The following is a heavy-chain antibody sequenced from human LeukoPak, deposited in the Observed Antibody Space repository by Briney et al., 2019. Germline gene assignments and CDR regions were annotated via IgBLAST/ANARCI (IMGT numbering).Heavy chain of an antibody. V-gene: IGHV3-7*04. D-gene: IGHD3-16*01. CDR1: GFTFSRYW. Sequence: GGSLRLSCAASGFTFSRYWMSWVRQAPGKGLEWVANIKQDGSAKYHGDSVEGRFTISRDNAKNSLYLQMNSLRAEDTAVYYCARWGGGFDYWGQGTLVTVSS. CDR2: IKQDGSAK. J-gene: IGHJ4*02. CDR3: ARWGGGFDY.